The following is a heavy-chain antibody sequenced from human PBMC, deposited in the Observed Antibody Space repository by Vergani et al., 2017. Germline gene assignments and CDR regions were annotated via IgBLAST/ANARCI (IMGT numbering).Heavy chain of an antibody. Sequence: QVQLQESGPGLVKPSETLSLTCTVSGGSISSYYWSWIRQPPGKGLEWIGYIYYSGSTNYNPSLKSRVTISVDTSKNQFSLKLSSVTAADTAVDYCARLGGSGWYRGAFDIWGQGTMVTVSS. J-gene: IGHJ3*02. V-gene: IGHV4-59*08. CDR1: GGSISSYY. CDR3: ARLGGSGWYRGAFDI. CDR2: IYYSGST. D-gene: IGHD6-19*01.